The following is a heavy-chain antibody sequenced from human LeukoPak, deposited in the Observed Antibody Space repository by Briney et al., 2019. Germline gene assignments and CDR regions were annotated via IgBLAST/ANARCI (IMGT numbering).Heavy chain of an antibody. D-gene: IGHD2-21*02. V-gene: IGHV1-2*02. CDR1: GYTFTGYY. CDR2: INPNSGGT. J-gene: IGHJ4*02. Sequence: ASVKVSCKASGYTFTGYYMHWVRQAPGQGLEWKGWINPNSGGTNYAQKFQGRVTMTRDTSISAACMELSRLRSDDTAVYYCATLVVTAMYYFDYWGQGTLVTVSS. CDR3: ATLVVTAMYYFDY.